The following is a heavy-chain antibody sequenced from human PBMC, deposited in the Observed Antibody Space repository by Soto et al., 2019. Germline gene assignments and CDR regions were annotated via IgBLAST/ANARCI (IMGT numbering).Heavy chain of an antibody. V-gene: IGHV4-39*01. D-gene: IGHD4-17*01. CDR2: IYYSGNT. CDR3: ARTPYGDYYFDY. CDR1: GGSISSSSYY. Sequence: PSETLSLTCTVSGGSISSSSYYWGWIRQPPGKGLEWIGSIYYSGNTYYNPSLNSRVTISVDTSKNQFSLKLSSVTAADTAVYYCARTPYGDYYFDYWGQGTLVTVAS. J-gene: IGHJ4*02.